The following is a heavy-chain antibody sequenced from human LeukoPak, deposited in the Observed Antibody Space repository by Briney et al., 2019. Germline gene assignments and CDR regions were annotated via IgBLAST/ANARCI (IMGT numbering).Heavy chain of an antibody. J-gene: IGHJ4*02. Sequence: GGSLRLSCGVSGFTFGDYGMHWVRQAPGKGLQWLAVVWANGNTKYYADSVKGRFTISRDNSKNTLHLQIDSLRAEDTATYYCTRDNANRAYDYWGQGTLVTVSS. CDR3: TRDNANRAYDY. V-gene: IGHV3-33*01. D-gene: IGHD2-2*01. CDR2: VWANGNTK. CDR1: GFTFGDYG.